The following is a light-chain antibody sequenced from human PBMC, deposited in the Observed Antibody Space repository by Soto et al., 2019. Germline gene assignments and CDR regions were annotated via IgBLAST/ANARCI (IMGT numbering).Light chain of an antibody. CDR1: QNIFTY. V-gene: IGKV1-39*01. J-gene: IGKJ2*01. CDR2: ATS. CDR3: QHSYSSPT. Sequence: DIQVTQSPSSLSASVGDRVTITCRASQNIFTYLNWYQQRPGQAPNLLIYATSNLQSGVPSRSSGSGSGTDFTLTISSLQPEDFATYYCQHSYSSPTFGQGTKVDIK.